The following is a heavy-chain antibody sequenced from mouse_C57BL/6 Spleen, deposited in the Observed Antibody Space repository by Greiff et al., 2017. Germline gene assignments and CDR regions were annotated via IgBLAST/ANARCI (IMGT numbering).Heavy chain of an antibody. CDR2: IDPSDSYT. D-gene: IGHD4-1*01. J-gene: IGHJ2*01. CDR1: GYTFTSYW. V-gene: IGHV1-50*01. Sequence: VQLQQPGAELVKPGASVKLSCKASGYTFTSYWMQWVKQRPGQGLEWIGEIDPSDSYTNYNQKFKGKATLTVDTSSSTAYMQLSSLTSEDAAVYYGARGGNWDVDYWGQGTTLTVSS. CDR3: ARGGNWDVDY.